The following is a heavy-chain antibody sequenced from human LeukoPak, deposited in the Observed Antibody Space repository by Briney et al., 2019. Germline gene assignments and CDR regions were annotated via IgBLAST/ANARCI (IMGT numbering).Heavy chain of an antibody. CDR2: ISSRSSYI. CDR3: ASSQWASVAHNY. V-gene: IGHV3-21*01. Sequence: PGGSLRLSCAASGFTFSSYSMNWVRQAPGKGLEWVSSISSRSSYIYYADSVKGRFTISRDNAKNSLYLQMSSLRAEDTAVYYCASSQWASVAHNYWGQGTLVTVSS. D-gene: IGHD6-19*01. CDR1: GFTFSSYS. J-gene: IGHJ4*02.